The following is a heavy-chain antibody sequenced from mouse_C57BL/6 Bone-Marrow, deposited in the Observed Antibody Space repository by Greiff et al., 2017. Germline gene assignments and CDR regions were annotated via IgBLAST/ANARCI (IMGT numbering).Heavy chain of an antibody. Sequence: QVQLQQPGAELVKPGASVKMSCKASGYTFTSYWITWVKQRPGQGLEWIGDIYPTSGRTIYNEKFKSKAILTVDTSSNTAYMQLSSLTSEDSAVFYGASSGPLGRSFDYWGQGTTLTVSS. D-gene: IGHD4-1*01. J-gene: IGHJ2*01. V-gene: IGHV1-55*01. CDR3: ASSGPLGRSFDY. CDR2: IYPTSGRT. CDR1: GYTFTSYW.